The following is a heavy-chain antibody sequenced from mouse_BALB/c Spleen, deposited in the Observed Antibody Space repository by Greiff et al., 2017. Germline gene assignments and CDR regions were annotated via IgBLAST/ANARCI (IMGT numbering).Heavy chain of an antibody. CDR2: INPSNGRT. V-gene: IGHV1S81*02. J-gene: IGHJ4*01. CDR1: GYTFTSYW. Sequence: QVQLQQPGAELVKPGASVKLSCKASGYTFTSYWMHWVKQRPGQGLEWIGEINPSNGRTNYNEKFKSKATLTVDKSSSTAYMQLSSLTSEDSAVYYCARWRSMDYWGQGTSVTVSS. CDR3: ARWRSMDY.